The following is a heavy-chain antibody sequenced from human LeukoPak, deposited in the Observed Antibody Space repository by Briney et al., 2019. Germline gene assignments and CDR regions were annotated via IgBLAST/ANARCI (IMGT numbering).Heavy chain of an antibody. CDR1: GFTFRSYA. CDR2: ISYDGSNK. Sequence: GGSLRLSCAASGFTFRSYAMHWVRQAPGKGLEWVAVISYDGSNKYYADSVKGRFTISRDNSKNTLYLQMNSLRAEDTAVYYCARAPAWLQSRFDYWGQGTPVTASS. D-gene: IGHD5-24*01. CDR3: ARAPAWLQSRFDY. V-gene: IGHV3-30-3*01. J-gene: IGHJ4*02.